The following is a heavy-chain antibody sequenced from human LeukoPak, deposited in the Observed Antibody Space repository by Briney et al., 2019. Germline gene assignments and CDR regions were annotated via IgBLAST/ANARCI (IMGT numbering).Heavy chain of an antibody. J-gene: IGHJ4*02. CDR3: ARVPTVTFFDH. V-gene: IGHV4-34*01. CDR2: IHHSGST. D-gene: IGHD4-17*01. Sequence: SETLSLTCAVYGGSFSGYYWSWIRQPPGKGLEWIGEIHHSGSTNYNPSLESRVTISVDTSKNQFSLKLSSVTAADTAVYYCARVPTVTFFDHWGQGTLVTVSS. CDR1: GGSFSGYY.